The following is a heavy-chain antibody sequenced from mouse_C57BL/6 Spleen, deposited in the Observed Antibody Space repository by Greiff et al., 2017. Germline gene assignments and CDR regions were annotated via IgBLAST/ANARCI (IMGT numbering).Heavy chain of an antibody. V-gene: IGHV5-17*01. CDR1: GFTFSDYG. J-gene: IGHJ1*03. Sequence: EVKLVESGGGLVKPGGSLKLSCAASGFTFSDYGMHWVRQAPEKGLEWVAYISSGSSTFYYADTVKGRFTISRDNAKNTLFLQMTSLRSEDTAMYYCARRYYGSSYGYFDVWGTGTTVTVSS. CDR3: ARRYYGSSYGYFDV. CDR2: ISSGSSTF. D-gene: IGHD1-1*01.